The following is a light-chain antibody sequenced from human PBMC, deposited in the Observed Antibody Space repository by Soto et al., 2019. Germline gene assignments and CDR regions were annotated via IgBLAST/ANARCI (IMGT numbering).Light chain of an antibody. V-gene: IGKV3-11*01. Sequence: EIVLTQSPSPLSLSPGERATLPWSVTQSVGSSLAWYQQKPGQAPRLLIYGASSRATGIPDRFSGSGSGTDFTLTISSLEPEDFAVYYCQQRSNWPLTFGGGTNLDIK. J-gene: IGKJ4*01. CDR2: GAS. CDR1: QSVGSS. CDR3: QQRSNWPLT.